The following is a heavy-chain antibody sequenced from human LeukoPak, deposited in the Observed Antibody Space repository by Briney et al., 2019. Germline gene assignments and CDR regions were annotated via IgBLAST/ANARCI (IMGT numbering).Heavy chain of an antibody. CDR1: GGSFSGYY. J-gene: IGHJ4*02. CDR3: ARGGSGSYQVDFDY. V-gene: IGHV4-34*01. CDR2: INHSGST. Sequence: PSETLSLTCAFYGGSFSGYYWRWIRQPPGKGLEWIGDINHSGSTNYTPSLKSRVTISVDTSKNQFSLKLSSVTAADTAVYYCARGGSGSYQVDFDYWGQGTLVTVSS. D-gene: IGHD3-10*01.